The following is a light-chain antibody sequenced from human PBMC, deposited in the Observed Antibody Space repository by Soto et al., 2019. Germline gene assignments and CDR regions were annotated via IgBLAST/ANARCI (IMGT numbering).Light chain of an antibody. J-gene: IGKJ1*01. V-gene: IGKV3-15*01. Sequence: EIVMTQSPATLSVSLGERVTLSCRASQSVFSSLAWYQQKPGQAPRLLIYGAATRPIGIPARFSGSGSGTEFTLTISSLQSEDFAVYYCQHYGASPPWTFGQGTKVEIK. CDR3: QHYGASPPWT. CDR2: GAA. CDR1: QSVFSS.